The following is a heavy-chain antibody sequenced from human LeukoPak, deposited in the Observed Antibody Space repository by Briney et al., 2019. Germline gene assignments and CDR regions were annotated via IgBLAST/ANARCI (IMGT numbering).Heavy chain of an antibody. CDR2: ISGSGGST. D-gene: IGHD2-21*02. CDR3: AKIPSRVVVTTTP. V-gene: IGHV3-23*01. CDR1: GFTFSSYG. J-gene: IGHJ5*02. Sequence: PGGSLRLSCAASGFTFSSYGMSWVRQAPGKGLEWVSAISGSGGSTYYADSVKGRFTISRDTSKNTLYLQMNSLRAEDTAVYYCAKIPSRVVVTTTPWGQGTLVTVSS.